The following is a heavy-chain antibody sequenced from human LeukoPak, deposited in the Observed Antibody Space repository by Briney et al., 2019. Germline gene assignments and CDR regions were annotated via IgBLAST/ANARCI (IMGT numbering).Heavy chain of an antibody. CDR2: ISSSSSYI. CDR3: ARDPYSSGRYYFDY. CDR1: GSTFSSYS. Sequence: GGSLRLSCAASGSTFSSYSMNWVRQAPGKGLEWVSSISSSSSYIYYADSVKGRFTISRDNAKNSLYLQMNSLRAEDTAVYYCARDPYSSGRYYFDYWGQGTLVTVSS. J-gene: IGHJ4*02. D-gene: IGHD6-19*01. V-gene: IGHV3-21*01.